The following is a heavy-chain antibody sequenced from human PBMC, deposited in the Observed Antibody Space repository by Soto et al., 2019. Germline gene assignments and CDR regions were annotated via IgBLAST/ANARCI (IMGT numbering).Heavy chain of an antibody. D-gene: IGHD3-22*01. CDR3: ARARSSTMIVVTNHWYFDR. CDR1: GLTVSANY. V-gene: IGHV3-53*01. Sequence: GGSLRLSCAASGLTVSANYMNWVRQAPGKGLEWVSLLHSGGTAYYADAVRGRFTISRDNSKNTLYLQMNSLIVEDTAVYFCARARSSTMIVVTNHWYFDRWGRGTLVTVSS. J-gene: IGHJ2*01. CDR2: LHSGGTA.